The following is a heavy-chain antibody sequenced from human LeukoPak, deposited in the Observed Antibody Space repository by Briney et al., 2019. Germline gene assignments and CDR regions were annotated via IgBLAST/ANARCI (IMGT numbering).Heavy chain of an antibody. Sequence: SQTLSLTCTVSGGSISSGSYYWSWIRQPAGKGLEWIGRIYTSGGTNYNPSLKSRVTISVDTSKNQFSLKLSSVTAADTAVYYCARAPTVLVGYCSSSSCQADYWGQGTLVTVSS. CDR2: IYTSGGT. CDR3: ARAPTVLVGYCSSSSCQADY. V-gene: IGHV4-61*02. D-gene: IGHD2-2*01. J-gene: IGHJ4*02. CDR1: GGSISSGSYY.